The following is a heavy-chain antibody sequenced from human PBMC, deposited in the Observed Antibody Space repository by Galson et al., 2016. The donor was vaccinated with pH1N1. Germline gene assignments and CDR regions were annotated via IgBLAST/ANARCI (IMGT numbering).Heavy chain of an antibody. J-gene: IGHJ4*02. CDR3: TRENHHKFDY. V-gene: IGHV3-72*01. CDR1: GFTLGDFY. Sequence: SLRLSCAASGFTLGDFYMDWVRQAPGKGLEWVGRITKRPEGYTTQDAASVKGRFIISREDSKDLLYLQMNSLKTEDTAVYYCTRENHHKFDYWGQGTLVT. CDR2: ITKRPEGYTT.